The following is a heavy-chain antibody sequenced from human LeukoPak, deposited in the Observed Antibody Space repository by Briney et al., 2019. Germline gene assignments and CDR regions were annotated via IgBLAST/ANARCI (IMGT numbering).Heavy chain of an antibody. Sequence: PGRSLRLSCAASRFTFSSYGMHWVRQAPGKGLEWVAVIWYDGSNKYYADSVKGRLTISRDNSKNTLYLQMNSLRAEDTAVYYCARVTAEYCGGDCRVGAFDIWGQGTMVTVSS. V-gene: IGHV3-33*01. CDR3: ARVTAEYCGGDCRVGAFDI. CDR1: RFTFSSYG. D-gene: IGHD2-21*02. CDR2: IWYDGSNK. J-gene: IGHJ3*02.